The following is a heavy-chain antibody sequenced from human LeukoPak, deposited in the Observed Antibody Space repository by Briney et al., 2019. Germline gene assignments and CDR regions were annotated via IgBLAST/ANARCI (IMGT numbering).Heavy chain of an antibody. J-gene: IGHJ4*02. CDR1: GGSISSSSYY. CDR2: IYYSGST. D-gene: IGHD4-17*01. Sequence: SETLSLTCTVSGGSISSSSYYWGWIRQPPGKGLEWIGSIYYSGSTYYNPSLKSRVTISVDTSKNQFSLKLSSVTAADTAVYYCARGPGYGDYAGFFWGQGTLVTVSS. CDR3: ARGPGYGDYAGFF. V-gene: IGHV4-39*07.